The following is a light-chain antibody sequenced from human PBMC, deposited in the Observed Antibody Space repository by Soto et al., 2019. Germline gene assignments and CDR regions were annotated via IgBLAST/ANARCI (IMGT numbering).Light chain of an antibody. J-gene: IGLJ1*01. V-gene: IGLV3-21*04. CDR2: YDS. CDR1: NIGNKR. CDR3: QVWDIMTENYV. Sequence: SYELTQSPSVSVAPEKTATITCGGNNIGNKRVHWYRQKPGQAPVLLISYDSDRPSGIPERFSGSNSGNTATLTISRVEAGDEADYYCQVWDIMTENYVFGRGTKLTVL.